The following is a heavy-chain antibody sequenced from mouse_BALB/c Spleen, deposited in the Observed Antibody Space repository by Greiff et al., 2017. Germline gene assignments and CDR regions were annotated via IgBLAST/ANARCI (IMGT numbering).Heavy chain of an antibody. V-gene: IGHV5-9-4*01. CDR3: ARQLGRNFDY. CDR2: ISSGGSYT. D-gene: IGHD4-1*02. CDR1: GFTFSSYA. J-gene: IGHJ2*01. Sequence: VQLKESGGGLVKPGGSLKLSCAASGFTFSSYAMSWVRQSPEKRLEWVAEISSGGSYTYYPDTVTGRFTISRDNAKNTLYLEMSSLRSEDTAMYYCARQLGRNFDYWGQGTTLTVSS.